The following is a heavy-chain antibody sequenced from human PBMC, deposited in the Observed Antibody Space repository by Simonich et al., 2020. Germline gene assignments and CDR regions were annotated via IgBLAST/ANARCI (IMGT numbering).Heavy chain of an antibody. Sequence: QVQLVQSGAEVKKPGASVKVSCKASGYTFTGYYMHWVRQAPGQGLEWMGWINPNSGGPNYEQKFQGRVTMTRDTSISTAYMELSRLRSDDTAVYYCARGALTGDYYYMDVWGKGTTVTVSS. V-gene: IGHV1-2*02. J-gene: IGHJ6*03. CDR1: GYTFTGYY. CDR2: INPNSGGP. CDR3: ARGALTGDYYYMDV. D-gene: IGHD7-27*01.